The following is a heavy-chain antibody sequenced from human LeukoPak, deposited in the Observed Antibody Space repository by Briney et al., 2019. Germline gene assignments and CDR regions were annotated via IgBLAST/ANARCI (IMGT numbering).Heavy chain of an antibody. CDR2: ISWNSGSI. D-gene: IGHD3-10*01. J-gene: IGHJ6*03. CDR3: AKDMAWADGSGSYYKFYYYMDV. Sequence: GGSLRLSCAASGFTFYDYAMEWGRQAPGKGLEWCSGISWNSGSIDYADSVKGRFTIARDNAKDSLYLKMNSLRAEDTASYYCAKDMAWADGSGSYYKFYYYMDVWGKGTTVTVSS. V-gene: IGHV3-9*01. CDR1: GFTFYDYA.